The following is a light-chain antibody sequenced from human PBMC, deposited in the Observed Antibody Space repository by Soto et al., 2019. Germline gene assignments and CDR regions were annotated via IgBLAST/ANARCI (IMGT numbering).Light chain of an antibody. CDR3: SSYTSSSCYV. V-gene: IGLV2-14*01. CDR1: SSDVGGYNY. Sequence: QSALTQPASVSGSPGQSITISCTGTSSDVGGYNYVSWYQQHPGKAPKLMIYDVSTRPSGVSNRFSGSKSGNTASLTISGLQAEDEADYYCSSYTSSSCYVFGTGTKVTVL. J-gene: IGLJ1*01. CDR2: DVS.